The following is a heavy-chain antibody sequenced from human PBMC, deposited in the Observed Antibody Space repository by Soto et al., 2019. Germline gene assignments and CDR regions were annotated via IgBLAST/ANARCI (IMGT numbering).Heavy chain of an antibody. V-gene: IGHV4-59*01. CDR2: IYYSGST. CDR3: SRGPKVRSSVTDYSYAMDV. Sequence: NPSETLSLTCTVSGGSISSYYWSWIRQPPGKGLEWIGYIYYSGSTDYNPSLTSRVTISVDTSKHQFSLKLTSVTAADTAVYYCSRGPKVRSSVTDYSYAMDVWGQGTTVTVSS. D-gene: IGHD4-4*01. CDR1: GGSISSYY. J-gene: IGHJ6*02.